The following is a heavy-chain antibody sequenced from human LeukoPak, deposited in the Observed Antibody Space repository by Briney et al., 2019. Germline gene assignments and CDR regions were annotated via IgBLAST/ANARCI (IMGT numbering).Heavy chain of an antibody. D-gene: IGHD3-9*01. V-gene: IGHV4-4*07. J-gene: IGHJ3*02. CDR1: GGSISSYY. Sequence: SETLSLTCTVSGGSISSYYWSWIRQPAGKGLGWIGRIYTSGSTNYNPSLKSRVTMSVDTSKNQFSLKLSSVTAADTAVYYCARDGGIRYFDWLLTDDAFDIWGQGTMVTVSS. CDR3: ARDGGIRYFDWLLTDDAFDI. CDR2: IYTSGST.